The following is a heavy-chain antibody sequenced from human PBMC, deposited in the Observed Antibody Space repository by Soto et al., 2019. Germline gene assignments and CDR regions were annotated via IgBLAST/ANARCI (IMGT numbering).Heavy chain of an antibody. D-gene: IGHD4-17*01. J-gene: IGHJ3*02. CDR3: ARTDYGDYVGAFDI. Sequence: QVQLQDSDPGLPKPSETLSPTSTISGGSTSSSSWSGIRKPPGKGLQWIGYIYYSGRPNYNPSHKSRVTISVDTSKNQCSLKRSSVPAADTAVYYCARTDYGDYVGAFDIGGQGTMVTVCS. V-gene: IGHV4-59*01. CDR2: IYYSGRP. CDR1: GGSTSSSS.